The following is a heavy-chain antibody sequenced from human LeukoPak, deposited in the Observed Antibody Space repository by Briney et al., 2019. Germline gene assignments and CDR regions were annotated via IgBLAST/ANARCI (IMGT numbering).Heavy chain of an antibody. CDR1: GFTFSRHA. V-gene: IGHV3-23*01. J-gene: IGHJ3*02. CDR3: AKDYGSYYDSREPGAFDI. D-gene: IGHD3-22*01. CDR2: ISGSGGST. Sequence: PGRSLRLSCAASGFTFSRHAMHWVRQAPGKGLEWVSAISGSGGSTYYADSVKGRFTISRDNSKNTLYLQMNSLRAEDTAVYYCAKDYGSYYDSREPGAFDIWGQGTMVTVSS.